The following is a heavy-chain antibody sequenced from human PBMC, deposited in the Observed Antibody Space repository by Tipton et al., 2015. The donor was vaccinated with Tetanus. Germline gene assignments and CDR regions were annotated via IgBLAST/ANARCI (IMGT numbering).Heavy chain of an antibody. V-gene: IGHV3-21*01. CDR2: ISSSSSYI. CDR3: ARDRGAPEIYDSSGWYGTLYYCGMDV. D-gene: IGHD6-19*01. CDR1: GFTFSSYS. J-gene: IGHJ6*02. Sequence: CAASGFTFSSYSMNWVRQAPGKGLEWVSSISSSSSYIYYADSVKGRFTISRDNAKNSLYLQMNSLRAEDTAVYYCARDRGAPEIYDSSGWYGTLYYCGMDVWGQGTTVTVSS.